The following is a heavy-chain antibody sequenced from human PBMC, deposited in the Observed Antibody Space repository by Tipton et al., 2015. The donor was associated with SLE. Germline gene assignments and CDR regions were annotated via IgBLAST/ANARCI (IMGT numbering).Heavy chain of an antibody. CDR3: ARPRGSSWYSGAHYWYFDI. Sequence: GLVKPSETLSLICTVSGGSIISSSYYWGWTRQPPGKGLEWIGSIYYSGSTSYNPSLKSRVTISVDTSKNQFSLKLSSVTAADTAVYYCARPRGSSWYSGAHYWYFDIWGRGTLVTISS. CDR2: IYYSGST. J-gene: IGHJ2*01. CDR1: GGSIISSSYY. D-gene: IGHD6-13*01. V-gene: IGHV4-39*07.